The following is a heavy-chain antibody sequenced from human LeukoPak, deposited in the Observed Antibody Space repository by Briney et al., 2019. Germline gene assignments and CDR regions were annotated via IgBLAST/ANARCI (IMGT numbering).Heavy chain of an antibody. CDR3: ARYRTYYYGSGSFGYFDY. J-gene: IGHJ4*02. CDR1: GGSICSSSYY. Sequence: SETLSLTCTVSGGSICSSSYYWGWIRQPPGKGLEWIGSIYYSGSTYYNPSLKSRVTISVDTSKNQFSLKLSSVTAADTAVYYCARYRTYYYGSGSFGYFDYRGQGTLVTVSS. D-gene: IGHD3-10*01. CDR2: IYYSGST. V-gene: IGHV4-39*07.